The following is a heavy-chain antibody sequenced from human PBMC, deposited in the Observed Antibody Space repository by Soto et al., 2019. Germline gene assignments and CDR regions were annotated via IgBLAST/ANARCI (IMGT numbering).Heavy chain of an antibody. D-gene: IGHD6-13*01. Sequence: QVQLQESGPGLVAPSQTLSLTCTVSGGSINSGDYYWSWIRQPPGKGLEWIGYIYYSGSTYYNPSLKRRVTISLDTPKRQFSLRLSSVTAADTAVYYCAREAIAAAPDYWGPGTLVTVSS. CDR1: GGSINSGDYY. CDR3: AREAIAAAPDY. V-gene: IGHV4-30-4*01. J-gene: IGHJ4*02. CDR2: IYYSGST.